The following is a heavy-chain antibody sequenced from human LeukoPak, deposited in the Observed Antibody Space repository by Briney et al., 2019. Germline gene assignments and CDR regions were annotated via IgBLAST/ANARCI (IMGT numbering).Heavy chain of an antibody. CDR2: IIPIFGTA. CDR3: AREDNYYDTPTFDY. Sequence: SVKVSCKASGGTFSSYAISWVRQAPGQGLEWMGGIIPIFGTANYAQKFQGRVTITADESTSTAYMELSSLRSEDTAVYYCAREDNYYDTPTFDYWGQGTLVTVSS. J-gene: IGHJ4*02. CDR1: GGTFSSYA. V-gene: IGHV1-69*13. D-gene: IGHD3-22*01.